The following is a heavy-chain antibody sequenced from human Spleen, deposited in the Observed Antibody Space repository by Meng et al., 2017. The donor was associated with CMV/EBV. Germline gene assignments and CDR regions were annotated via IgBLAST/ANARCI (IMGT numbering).Heavy chain of an antibody. Sequence: ASVKVSCKTSTYSFTRYGFSWVRQATGQGLEWMGWMNPNSGNTGYAQNFQGRVTMTRDTSITTAYLDLSSLRSEDTAVYYCARAVMAPCDSSDPGAFDIWGQGTMVTVSS. CDR2: MNPNSGNT. J-gene: IGHJ3*02. D-gene: IGHD3-22*01. CDR3: ARAVMAPCDSSDPGAFDI. CDR1: TYSFTRYG. V-gene: IGHV1-8*01.